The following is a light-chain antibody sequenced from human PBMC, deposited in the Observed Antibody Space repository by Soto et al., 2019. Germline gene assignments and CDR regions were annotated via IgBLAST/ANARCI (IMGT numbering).Light chain of an antibody. CDR2: DVS. Sequence: QYVLTQPASVSGSPGQSITISCTGTSSAVGGYNYVSWYQQHPGKAPKLMIYDVSNRPSGVSNRFSGSKSGNTASLTISGLQAEDEADYYCSSYTSSSVVFGGGTKLTVL. CDR1: SSAVGGYNY. CDR3: SSYTSSSVV. J-gene: IGLJ2*01. V-gene: IGLV2-14*01.